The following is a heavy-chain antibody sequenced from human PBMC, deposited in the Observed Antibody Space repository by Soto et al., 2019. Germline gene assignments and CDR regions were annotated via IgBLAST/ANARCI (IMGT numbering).Heavy chain of an antibody. CDR2: IFYIGTT. CDR3: ARDILIARWFDS. J-gene: IGHJ5*01. CDR1: GASISSGDFY. D-gene: IGHD2-8*01. Sequence: SETLSLTGTVSGASISSGDFYWSWIRQPPGKGLEWIGYIFYIGTTSYNPSLKIRLTISVDTSKNQFSLKLMSVTAAATAVYYCARDILIARWFDSWGQGNLVAVSS. V-gene: IGHV4-30-4*01.